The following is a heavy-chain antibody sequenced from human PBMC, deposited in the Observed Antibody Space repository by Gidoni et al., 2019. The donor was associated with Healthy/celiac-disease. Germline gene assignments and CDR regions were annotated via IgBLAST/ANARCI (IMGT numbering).Heavy chain of an antibody. D-gene: IGHD1-26*01. CDR2: IYYSGST. V-gene: IGHV4-39*01. CDR1: GGSISSSSYY. CDR3: ARNPSIVGANRGFDY. J-gene: IGHJ4*02. Sequence: QLQLQASGPGPVKPSETPSLTCTVSGGSISSSSYYWGWLRQPPGKGLEWIGSIYYSGSTYYNPSLKSRVTISVDTSKNQFSLKLSSVTAADTAVYYCARNPSIVGANRGFDYWGQGTLVTVSS.